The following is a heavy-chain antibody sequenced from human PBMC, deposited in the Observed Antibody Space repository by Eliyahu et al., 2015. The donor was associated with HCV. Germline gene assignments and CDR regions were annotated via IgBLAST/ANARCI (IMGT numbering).Heavy chain of an antibody. CDR1: GGTFSSYA. Sequence: QVQLVQSGAEVKKPGSSVKVSCKASGGTFSSYAISWVRQAPGQGLEWMGGIIPIFGTANYAQKFQGRVTITADESTSTAYMELSSLRSEDTAVYYCASGGMVRGDVDYYYYGMDVWGQGTTVTVSS. V-gene: IGHV1-69*01. J-gene: IGHJ6*02. D-gene: IGHD3-10*01. CDR2: IIPIFGTA. CDR3: ASGGMVRGDVDYYYYGMDV.